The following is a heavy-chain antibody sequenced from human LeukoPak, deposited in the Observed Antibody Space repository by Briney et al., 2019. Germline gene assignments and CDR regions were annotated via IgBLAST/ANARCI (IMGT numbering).Heavy chain of an antibody. J-gene: IGHJ4*02. CDR2: IYYNGNT. CDR3: ARHGRLAVAGTGYDY. Sequence: SETLSLTCTVSGGSISSSSYYWGWIRQPPGKGLEWIGCIYYNGNTYYNPSLKSRVTISVDTSKNQFSLKLSSVTAADTAVYYCARHGRLAVAGTGYDYWGQGTLVTVSS. CDR1: GGSISSSSYY. V-gene: IGHV4-39*01. D-gene: IGHD6-19*01.